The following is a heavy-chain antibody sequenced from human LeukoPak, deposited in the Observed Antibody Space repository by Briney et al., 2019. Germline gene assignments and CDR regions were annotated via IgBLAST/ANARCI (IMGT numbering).Heavy chain of an antibody. CDR2: IKQDGSET. CDR1: VFTMTNYW. CDR3: ARIMITVTTSDY. J-gene: IGHJ4*02. Sequence: GGSLRLSCKVSVFTMTNYWMSWVRQAPGKGLEWVANIKQDGSETHYVDSVKGRFTISRDNAKNSLYLQVNSLRAEDTAVYYCARIMITVTTSDYWGQGTLVTVSS. D-gene: IGHD4-17*01. V-gene: IGHV3-7*02.